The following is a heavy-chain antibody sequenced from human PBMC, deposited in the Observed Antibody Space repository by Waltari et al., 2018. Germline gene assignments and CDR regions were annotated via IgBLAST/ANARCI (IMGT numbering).Heavy chain of an antibody. CDR1: YTFTGYY. CDR3: ARDDGDFHDY. D-gene: IGHD3-10*01. CDR2: INPNSGGT. V-gene: IGHV1-2*02. Sequence: YTFTGYYIHWVRQAPGQGLEWMGWINPNSGGTNYAQKFQGRVTMTRDTSVSTAYMEVSRLRSDDTAVYYCARDDGDFHDYWGQGTLVTVSS. J-gene: IGHJ4*02.